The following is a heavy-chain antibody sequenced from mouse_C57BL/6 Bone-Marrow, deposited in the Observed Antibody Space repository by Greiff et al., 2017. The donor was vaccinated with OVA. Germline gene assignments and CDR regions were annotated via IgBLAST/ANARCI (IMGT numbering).Heavy chain of an antibody. CDR2: IYPGSGST. V-gene: IGHV1-55*01. D-gene: IGHD1-1*01. J-gene: IGHJ4*01. CDR1: GYTFTSYW. CDR3: ARVVVAPHYYAMDY. Sequence: QVQLQQPGAELVKPGASVKMSCKASGYTFTSYWITWVKQRPGQGLEWIGDIYPGSGSTNYNEKFKSKATLTVDTSSSTAYMQLSSLTSEDSAVYYCARVVVAPHYYAMDYWGQGTSVTVSS.